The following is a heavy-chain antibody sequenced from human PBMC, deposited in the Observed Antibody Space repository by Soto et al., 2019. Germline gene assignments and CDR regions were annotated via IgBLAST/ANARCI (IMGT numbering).Heavy chain of an antibody. CDR1: GGSISSSSYY. Sequence: SETLSLTCTVSGGSISSSSYYWGWIRQPPGKGLEWIGSIYYSGSTYYNPSLKSRVTISVDTSKNQFSLKLSSVTAADTAVYYCARRVWATAMVLNFDYWGQGTLVTVSS. CDR3: ARRVWATAMVLNFDY. CDR2: IYYSGST. V-gene: IGHV4-39*01. J-gene: IGHJ4*02. D-gene: IGHD5-18*01.